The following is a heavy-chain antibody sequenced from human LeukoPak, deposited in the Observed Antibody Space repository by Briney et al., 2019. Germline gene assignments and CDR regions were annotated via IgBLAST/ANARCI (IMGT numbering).Heavy chain of an antibody. CDR3: ARSPLGDAFDI. CDR2: IYYSGST. J-gene: IGHJ3*02. Sequence: SETLSLTCTVSGGSISSSSYYWGWIRQPPGKGLEWLGSIYYSGSTYYNPSLKSRGTISVDTSKNQFSLKLSSVTAADTAVYYCARSPLGDAFDIWGQGTMVTVSS. D-gene: IGHD1-26*01. V-gene: IGHV4-39*01. CDR1: GGSISSSSYY.